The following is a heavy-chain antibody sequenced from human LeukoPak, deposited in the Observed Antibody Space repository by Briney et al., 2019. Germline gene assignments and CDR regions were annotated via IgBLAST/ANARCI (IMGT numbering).Heavy chain of an antibody. CDR2: IYYSGST. CDR1: GGSVSSGSYY. Sequence: SETLSLTCTVSGGSVSSGSYYWSWIRQPPGKGLEWIGYIYYSGSTNYNPSLKSRATISVDTSKNQFSLKLSSVTAADTAVYYCARELRYYDSSGYNYFDYWGQGTLVTVSS. CDR3: ARELRYYDSSGYNYFDY. J-gene: IGHJ4*02. V-gene: IGHV4-61*01. D-gene: IGHD3-22*01.